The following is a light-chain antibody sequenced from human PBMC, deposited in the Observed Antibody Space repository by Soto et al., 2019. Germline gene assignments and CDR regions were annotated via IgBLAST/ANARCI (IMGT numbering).Light chain of an antibody. CDR2: GAS. J-gene: IGKJ4*01. V-gene: IGKV3-20*01. CDR1: QTVSNNY. Sequence: EIVLTQSPGALSLSPGERATLSCRASQTVSNNYLAWYQQKPGQAPRLLIYGASTRATGIPDRFSGSGSGTDFTLTISRLEPEDFAVYYCQQYGGSPRVRFGGGTKVEIK. CDR3: QQYGGSPRVR.